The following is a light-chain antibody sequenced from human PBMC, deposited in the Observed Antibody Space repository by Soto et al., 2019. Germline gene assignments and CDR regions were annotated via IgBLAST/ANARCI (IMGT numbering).Light chain of an antibody. J-gene: IGKJ1*01. CDR2: GAS. CDR3: QQYNNWPPT. Sequence: ILMTQSPATLSVSPGERFTLSCRASQSVRSNLAWYQQKPGQAPRLIIYGASIRATGIPERFSGSGSGTDFTLTISRLEPEDFAVYYCQQYNNWPPTFGQGTKVDIK. CDR1: QSVRSN. V-gene: IGKV3D-15*01.